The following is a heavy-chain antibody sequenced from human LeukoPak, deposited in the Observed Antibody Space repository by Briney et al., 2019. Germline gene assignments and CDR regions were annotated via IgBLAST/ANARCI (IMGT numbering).Heavy chain of an antibody. CDR1: GFTFSNYW. J-gene: IGHJ4*02. Sequence: GGSLRLSCAASGFTFSNYWMHWVRQAPGKGLVWVSRIKSDGRSTSYADSVKGRFTISRDNAENTLYLQMNSLRAEDTAVYYCARVSYSSIWWIDYWGQGALVTVSS. CDR3: ARVSYSSIWWIDY. V-gene: IGHV3-74*01. CDR2: IKSDGRST. D-gene: IGHD6-13*01.